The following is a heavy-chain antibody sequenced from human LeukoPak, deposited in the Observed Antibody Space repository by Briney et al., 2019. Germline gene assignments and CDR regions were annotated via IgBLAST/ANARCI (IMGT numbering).Heavy chain of an antibody. Sequence: ASVKVSGKASGYTFTSYGISWVRQAPGQGLEWMGWISAYNGNTNYAQKFQGRVTITADTSTDTAYMELSSLRSEDTAVYYCATHTRGRPEWGQGTLVTVSS. CDR1: GYTFTSYG. V-gene: IGHV1-18*01. CDR2: ISAYNGNT. CDR3: ATHTRGRPE. D-gene: IGHD6-6*01. J-gene: IGHJ4*02.